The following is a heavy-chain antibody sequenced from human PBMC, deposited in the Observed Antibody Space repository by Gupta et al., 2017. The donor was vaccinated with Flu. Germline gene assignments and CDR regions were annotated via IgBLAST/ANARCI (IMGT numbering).Heavy chain of an antibody. J-gene: IGHJ4*02. Sequence: VQLVESGGAVVQPWRSLRISFAASGFIFDSNAMNWVCHAPSKGLEWVAIKCQDGSTAYYTASVKCRFTFFSNFSTSSSFLQMNDLRLEDTAVYYCATGVSTKWARLDYWGQGTLVTVSS. CDR3: ATGVSTKWARLDY. CDR2: KCQDGSTA. D-gene: IGHD2-8*01. CDR1: GFIFDSNA. V-gene: IGHV3-33*01.